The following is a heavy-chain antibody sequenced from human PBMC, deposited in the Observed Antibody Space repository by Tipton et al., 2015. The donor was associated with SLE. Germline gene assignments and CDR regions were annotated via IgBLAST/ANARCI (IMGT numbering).Heavy chain of an antibody. Sequence: TLSLTCTVSGDPITGSPYFWGWIRQPAGKGLEWIGRIYTSGSTNYNPSLKSRVTISVDTSKNHFSLNLSSVTAADTAVYYCATTTQRYCSGGRCYLVWDAFDIWGPGTMVTVSS. CDR1: GDPITGSPYF. J-gene: IGHJ3*02. CDR3: ATTTQRYCSGGRCYLVWDAFDI. V-gene: IGHV4-61*02. D-gene: IGHD2-15*01. CDR2: IYTSGST.